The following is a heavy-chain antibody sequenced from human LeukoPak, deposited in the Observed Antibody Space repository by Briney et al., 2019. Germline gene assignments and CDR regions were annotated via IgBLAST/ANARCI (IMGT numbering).Heavy chain of an antibody. CDR2: ISAYNGNT. Sequence: GASVKVSCKASGYTITGYYMHWVRQAPGQGLEWMGWISAYNGNTNYAQKLQGRVTMTTDTSTSTAYMELRSLRSDDTAVYYCARSRGEIWEYYYDSHDAFDIWGQGTMVTVSS. V-gene: IGHV1-18*04. J-gene: IGHJ3*02. CDR3: ARSRGEIWEYYYDSHDAFDI. CDR1: GYTITGYY. D-gene: IGHD3-22*01.